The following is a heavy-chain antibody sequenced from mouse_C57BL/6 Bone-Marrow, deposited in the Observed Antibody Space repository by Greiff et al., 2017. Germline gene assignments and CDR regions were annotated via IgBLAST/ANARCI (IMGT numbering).Heavy chain of an antibody. CDR3: ALLLLLFAY. CDR1: GFNINDYY. CDR2: IDPEDGDT. Sequence: VQLQQSGAELVRPGASVKLSCTASGFNINDYYMHWVKQRPEQGLEWIGRIDPEDGDTEYAPKFQGKATMTADTSSNTAYLQLSSLTSEDTAVYYCALLLLLFAYWGQGTLVTVSA. D-gene: IGHD2-2*01. V-gene: IGHV14-1*01. J-gene: IGHJ3*01.